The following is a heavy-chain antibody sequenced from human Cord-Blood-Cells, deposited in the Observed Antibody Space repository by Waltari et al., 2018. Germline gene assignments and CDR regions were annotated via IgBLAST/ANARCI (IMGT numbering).Heavy chain of an antibody. CDR1: GFTFSSYA. D-gene: IGHD6-13*01. J-gene: IGHJ3*02. CDR3: AKDAGQQQLVLAFDI. Sequence: EVQLLESGGGLVQPGGSLRLSCAASGFTFSSYAMSWVRQAPGKGLEWVSAISGSVGKKTYPDSVKGRFTISRDNSKNTLYLQMKRLRAEDTAVYYCAKDAGQQQLVLAFDIWGQGTMVTVSS. CDR2: ISGSVGKK. V-gene: IGHV3-23*01.